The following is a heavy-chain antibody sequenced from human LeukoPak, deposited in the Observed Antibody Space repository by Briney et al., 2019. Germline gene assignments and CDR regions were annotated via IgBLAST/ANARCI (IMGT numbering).Heavy chain of an antibody. CDR1: GFTFSSYS. CDR2: ISSSSSYI. D-gene: IGHD2-8*01. Sequence: GGSLRLSCAASGFTFSSYSMNWVRQAPGKGLGWVSSISSSSSYIYYADSVEGRFTISRDNAKNSLYLQMNSLRAEDTAVYYCAREGGNEYYFDYWGQGTLVTVSS. CDR3: AREGGNEYYFDY. V-gene: IGHV3-21*01. J-gene: IGHJ4*02.